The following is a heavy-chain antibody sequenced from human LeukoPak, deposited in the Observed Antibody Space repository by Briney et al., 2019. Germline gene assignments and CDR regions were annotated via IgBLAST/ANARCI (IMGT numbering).Heavy chain of an antibody. CDR2: IYPGDSDT. CDR1: GYRFTSYW. V-gene: IGHV5-51*01. J-gene: IGHJ5*02. CDR3: ARQQWLVPGWFDH. Sequence: GESLKISFKGSGYRFTSYWIGWVRPMPGKGLEWMGIIYPGDSDTRYSPSFQGQVTISADKSISTAYLQWSSLKASDTAMYYCARQQWLVPGWFDHWGQGTLVTVSS. D-gene: IGHD6-19*01.